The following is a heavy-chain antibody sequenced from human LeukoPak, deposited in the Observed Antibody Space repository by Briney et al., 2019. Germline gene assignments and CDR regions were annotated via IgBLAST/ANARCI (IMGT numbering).Heavy chain of an antibody. CDR3: ARLKWIDAFDI. V-gene: IGHV4-4*09. CDR1: GGSISSYY. D-gene: IGHD5-12*01. J-gene: IGHJ3*02. Sequence: SETLSLTRTVSGGSISSYYWSWIRQPPGKGLEWIGYIYTSGSTNYNPSLKSRVTISVDTSKNQFSLKLSSVTAADTAVYYCARLKWIDAFDIWGQGTMVTVSS. CDR2: IYTSGST.